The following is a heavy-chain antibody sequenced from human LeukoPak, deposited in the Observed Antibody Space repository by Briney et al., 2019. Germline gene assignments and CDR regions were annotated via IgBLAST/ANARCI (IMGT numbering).Heavy chain of an antibody. J-gene: IGHJ4*02. D-gene: IGHD1-26*01. CDR3: ARDRGSLEYDY. CDR1: GFTFSSYW. CDR2: INSDGSRT. Sequence: GGSLRLSCAASGFTFSSYWMHWVRQAPGKGLVWVSRINSDGSRTSYADSVKGRFTISRDNAKNTLYLQMNSLRAEDTAVYYCARDRGSLEYDYWGQGTLVTVSP. V-gene: IGHV3-74*01.